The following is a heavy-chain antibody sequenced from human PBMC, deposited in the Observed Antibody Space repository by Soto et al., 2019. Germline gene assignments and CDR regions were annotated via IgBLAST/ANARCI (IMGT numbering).Heavy chain of an antibody. CDR2: ISYDGSNK. V-gene: IGHV3-30*18. J-gene: IGHJ2*01. Sequence: QVQLVESGGGVVQPGRSLRLSCAASGFTFSSYGMHWVRPAPGKGLEWVAVISYDGSNKYYADSVKGRFTISRDNSKNTLYLQMNSLRAEDTAVYYCANVAGAPGSFDLWGRGTLVTVSS. CDR3: ANVAGAPGSFDL. CDR1: GFTFSSYG. D-gene: IGHD2-15*01.